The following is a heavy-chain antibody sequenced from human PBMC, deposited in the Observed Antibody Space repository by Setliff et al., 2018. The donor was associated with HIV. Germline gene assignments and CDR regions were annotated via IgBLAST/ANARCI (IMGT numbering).Heavy chain of an antibody. CDR1: GGSISSSSYY. Sequence: SETLSLTCTVSGGSISSSSYYWGWIRQPPGKGLEWIGSIYYSGSTYYNPSLKSRVTISVDTSKNQFSLKLSSVTAADTAVYYCARHTNNAYCDFWSGYLPFDYWGQGTLVTVSS. CDR3: ARHTNNAYCDFWSGYLPFDY. CDR2: IYYSGST. V-gene: IGHV4-39*01. J-gene: IGHJ4*02. D-gene: IGHD3-3*01.